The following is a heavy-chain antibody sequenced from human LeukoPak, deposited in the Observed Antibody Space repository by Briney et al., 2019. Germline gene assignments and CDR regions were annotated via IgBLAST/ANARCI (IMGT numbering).Heavy chain of an antibody. V-gene: IGHV4-59*01. Sequence: SETLSLTCTVSGGSISSYYWSWIRQPPGKGLEWIGYIYYSGSTNYNPSLKNRVTISVDTSKNQFSLKLSSVTAADPAVYYCARVSGYPNPPFDCWGQGALVTVSS. J-gene: IGHJ4*02. CDR1: GGSISSYY. CDR3: ARVSGYPNPPFDC. D-gene: IGHD3-22*01. CDR2: IYYSGST.